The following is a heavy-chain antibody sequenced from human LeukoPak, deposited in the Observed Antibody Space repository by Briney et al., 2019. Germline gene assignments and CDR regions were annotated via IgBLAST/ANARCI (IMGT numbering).Heavy chain of an antibody. CDR3: ARDDSGYFDL. D-gene: IGHD2-21*01. CDR1: GGSISSGGYY. CDR2: IYYSGST. Sequence: SETLSLTCTVSGGSISSGGYYWSWIRQHPGKGLEWIGYIYYSGSTYYNPSLKSRVTISVDTSKNQFSLKLGSVTAADTAVYYCARDDSGYFDLWGRGTLVTVSS. V-gene: IGHV4-31*03. J-gene: IGHJ2*01.